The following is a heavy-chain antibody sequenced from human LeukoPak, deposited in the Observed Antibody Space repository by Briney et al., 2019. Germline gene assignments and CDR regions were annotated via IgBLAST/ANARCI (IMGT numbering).Heavy chain of an antibody. CDR1: GYRSTNYW. D-gene: IGHD5-24*01. CDR3: ARQSERWIPSPIDY. J-gene: IGHJ4*02. V-gene: IGHV5-51*01. CDR2: IYPGDSDT. Sequence: PAESLKISCQGAGYRSTNYWIGWVRQLPGKGLEWMGSIYPGDSDTRYSPSLQSQVTISADKSISNAYLQWSSLKASDTAMYYCARQSERWIPSPIDYWGQGILVTVSS.